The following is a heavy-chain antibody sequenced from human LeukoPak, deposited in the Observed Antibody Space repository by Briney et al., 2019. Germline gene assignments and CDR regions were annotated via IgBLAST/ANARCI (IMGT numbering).Heavy chain of an antibody. V-gene: IGHV1-69*11. CDR1: GGTISTYA. J-gene: IGHJ3*01. CDR3: AKVRGSDAFDL. CDR2: IIPILSQT. D-gene: IGHD3-10*01. Sequence: SVKVSCKSSGGTISTYAINWVRQAPGQGLEWMGRIIPILSQTNCALKFRGRFTMTADESTNTAYMELSSLKSEDTAVYFCAKVRGSDAFDLWGQGTMVTVSS.